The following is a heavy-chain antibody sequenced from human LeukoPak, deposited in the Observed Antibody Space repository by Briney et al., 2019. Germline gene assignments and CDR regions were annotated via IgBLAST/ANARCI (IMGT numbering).Heavy chain of an antibody. V-gene: IGHV4-4*02. CDR3: ARAGYSGSYYGY. D-gene: IGHD1-26*01. J-gene: IGHJ4*02. CDR1: GGSISSSNW. Sequence: SGTLSLTCAVSGGSISSSNWWSWVRQPPGEGLEWIGEIYHSGSTNYNPSLKSRVTISVDKSKNHFSLKLTSVTAADTAVYYCARAGYSGSYYGYWGQGTLVTVSS. CDR2: IYHSGST.